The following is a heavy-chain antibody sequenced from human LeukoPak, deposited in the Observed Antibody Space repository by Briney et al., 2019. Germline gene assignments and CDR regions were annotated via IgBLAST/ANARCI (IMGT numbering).Heavy chain of an antibody. CDR3: AKQSPYSGYDYGYFDY. V-gene: IGHV3-21*04. CDR2: ISSSSSYI. CDR1: GFTFSSYS. J-gene: IGHJ4*02. D-gene: IGHD5-12*01. Sequence: GGSLRLSCAASGFTFSSYSMNWVRQAPGKGLEWVSSISSSSSYIYYADSVKGRFTISRDNAKNSLYLQMNSLRAEDTAVYYCAKQSPYSGYDYGYFDYWGQGTLVTVSS.